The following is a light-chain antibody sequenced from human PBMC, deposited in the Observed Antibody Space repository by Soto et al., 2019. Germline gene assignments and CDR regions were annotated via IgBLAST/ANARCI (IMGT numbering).Light chain of an antibody. CDR3: QQYQNWPLT. Sequence: IVMTQSPATLSVSPGEGATLSCRASQSVSSNFAWYQQKPGQAPRLLIYGASTRATGIPARFSGSGSGTEFTLSISSLQSEDVAVYYCQQYQNWPLTFGGGTEVEIK. CDR2: GAS. J-gene: IGKJ4*01. V-gene: IGKV3-15*01. CDR1: QSVSSN.